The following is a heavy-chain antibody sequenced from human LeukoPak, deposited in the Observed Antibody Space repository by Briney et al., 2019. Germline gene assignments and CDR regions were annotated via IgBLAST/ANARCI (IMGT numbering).Heavy chain of an antibody. V-gene: IGHV3-7*03. D-gene: IGHD3-16*01. CDR1: GFTFSRYW. J-gene: IGHJ4*02. CDR2: MNQDGSEI. Sequence: GGSLRLSCVGSGFTFSRYWLNWVRQAPGKGLEWVANMNQDGSEIYYLNSVKGRFTVSRDNAKNSVYLQMNGLKAEDTAVYYCARWGGSDFDYCGQGTLVTVSS. CDR3: ARWGGSDFDY.